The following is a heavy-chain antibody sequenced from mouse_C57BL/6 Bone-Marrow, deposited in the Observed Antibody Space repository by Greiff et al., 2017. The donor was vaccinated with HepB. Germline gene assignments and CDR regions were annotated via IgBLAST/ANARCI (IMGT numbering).Heavy chain of an antibody. Sequence: EVQVVESGGGLVQSGRSLRLSCATSGFTFSDFYMEWVRQAPGKGLEWIAASRNKANDYTTEYSASVKGRFIVSRDTSQSILYLQMNALRAEDTAIYYCARDGPYSNSFSYWGQGTLVTVSA. CDR3: ARDGPYSNSFSY. CDR1: GFTFSDFY. J-gene: IGHJ3*01. D-gene: IGHD2-5*01. CDR2: SRNKANDYTT. V-gene: IGHV7-1*01.